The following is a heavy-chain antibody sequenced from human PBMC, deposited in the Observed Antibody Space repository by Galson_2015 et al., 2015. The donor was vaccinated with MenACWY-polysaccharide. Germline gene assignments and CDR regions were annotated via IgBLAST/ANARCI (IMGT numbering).Heavy chain of an antibody. CDR2: IRHDGGYR. V-gene: IGHV3-30*02. CDR1: GFTLSMYG. Sequence: SLRLSCAASGFTLSMYGIHWVRQAPGKGLEWVAFIRHDGGYRYYADSVGGQFNISRDNSRNTAFLQMSGLKTADTAVYYCGKDTSSAFTGFLDSWCRGTLFTFSS. J-gene: IGHJ5*01. D-gene: IGHD3-9*01. CDR3: GKDTSSAFTGFLDS.